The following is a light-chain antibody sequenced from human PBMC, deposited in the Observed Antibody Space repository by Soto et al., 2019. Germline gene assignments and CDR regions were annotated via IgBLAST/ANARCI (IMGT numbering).Light chain of an antibody. CDR3: GADRGSGSNFV. V-gene: IGLV9-49*01. CDR1: SGYSNYK. CDR2: VGTGGIVG. Sequence: QPVLTQPPSASASLGASVTLTCTLSSGYSNYKVDWYQQRPGKGPRFVMRVGTGGIVGSKGDGIPDRFSVLGSGLNRYLTIKNIQEEDERDDHWGADRGSGSNFVFGGGTKLTVL. J-gene: IGLJ2*01.